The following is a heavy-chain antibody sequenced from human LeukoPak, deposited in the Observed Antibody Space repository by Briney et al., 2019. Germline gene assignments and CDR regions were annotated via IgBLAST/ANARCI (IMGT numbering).Heavy chain of an antibody. Sequence: GGTLRLSCAASGFTFSSYGMHWVRQAPGKGLEWVAVVSYDGSNKYYADSVKGRFTISRDNSKNTLYLQMNSLRAEDTAVYYCAKDGGSSRQWLVRLARPFDYWGQGTLVTVSS. V-gene: IGHV3-30*18. CDR1: GFTFSSYG. D-gene: IGHD6-19*01. CDR3: AKDGGSSRQWLVRLARPFDY. CDR2: VSYDGSNK. J-gene: IGHJ4*02.